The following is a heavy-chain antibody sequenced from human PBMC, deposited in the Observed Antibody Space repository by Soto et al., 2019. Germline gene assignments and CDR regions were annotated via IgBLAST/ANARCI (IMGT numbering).Heavy chain of an antibody. V-gene: IGHV1-3*01. CDR3: AREGSGIAAAATSYYYYYHGMDV. CDR1: GYTFTSYA. J-gene: IGHJ6*02. Sequence: ASVKVSCKASGYTFTSYAMHWVRQAPGQRLEWMGWINAGNGNTKYSQKLQGRVTITRDTSASTAYMELSSLRSEDTAVYYCAREGSGIAAAATSYYYYYHGMDVWGQGTTVTVSS. CDR2: INAGNGNT. D-gene: IGHD6-13*01.